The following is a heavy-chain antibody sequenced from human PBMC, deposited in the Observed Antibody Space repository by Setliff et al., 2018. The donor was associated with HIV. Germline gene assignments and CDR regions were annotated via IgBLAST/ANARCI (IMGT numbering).Heavy chain of an antibody. J-gene: IGHJ5*02. CDR3: ARDTPYSSSWFHWFDP. CDR2: IYYSGST. Sequence: SETLSLTCTVSGGSISSGGYYWSWIRQHPGKGLEWIGYIYYSGSTYYNPSLKSRVTLSADTSKNQLSLSLTSVTAEDTALYYCARDTPYSSSWFHWFDPWGQGTLVTVSS. D-gene: IGHD6-13*01. CDR1: GGSISSGGYY. V-gene: IGHV4-31*03.